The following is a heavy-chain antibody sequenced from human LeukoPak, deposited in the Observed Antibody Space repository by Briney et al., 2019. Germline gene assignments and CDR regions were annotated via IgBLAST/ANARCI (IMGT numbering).Heavy chain of an antibody. D-gene: IGHD6-25*01. CDR2: IYSGGST. Sequence: PGGSLRLSCAASEFSVGSNYMTWVRQAPGKGLEWVSLIYSGGSTYYADSVKGRFTISRDNSKNTLYLQMNSLRAEDTAVYYCARGVRRRPDAFDIWGQGTMVTVSS. V-gene: IGHV3-66*01. CDR3: ARGVRRRPDAFDI. CDR1: EFSVGSNY. J-gene: IGHJ3*02.